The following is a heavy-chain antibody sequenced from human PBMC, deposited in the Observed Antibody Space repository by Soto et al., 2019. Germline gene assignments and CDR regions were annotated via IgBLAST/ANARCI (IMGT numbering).Heavy chain of an antibody. CDR3: ARVSGGRITGTTGYFDY. D-gene: IGHD1-7*01. J-gene: IGHJ4*02. Sequence: PGGSLRLSCAASGFTFSSYAMHWVRQAPGKGLEWVAVISYDGSNKYYADSVKGRFTISRDNSKNTLYLQMNSLRAEDTAVYYCARVSGGRITGTTGYFDYWGQGTLVTVLL. CDR1: GFTFSSYA. V-gene: IGHV3-30-3*01. CDR2: ISYDGSNK.